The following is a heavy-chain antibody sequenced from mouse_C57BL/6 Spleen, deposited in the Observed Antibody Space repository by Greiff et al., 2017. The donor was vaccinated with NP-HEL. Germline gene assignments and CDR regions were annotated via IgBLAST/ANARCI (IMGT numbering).Heavy chain of an antibody. CDR2: IHPNSGST. CDR1: GYTFTSYW. D-gene: IGHD1-1*01. Sequence: VQLQQSGAELVKPGASVKLSCKASGYTFTSYWMHWVKQRPGQGLEWIGMIHPNSGSTNYNEKFKSKATLTVDKSSSTAYMQLSSLTSEDSAVYYCASDYYGSSYLDYWGQGTTLTVSS. V-gene: IGHV1-64*01. J-gene: IGHJ2*01. CDR3: ASDYYGSSYLDY.